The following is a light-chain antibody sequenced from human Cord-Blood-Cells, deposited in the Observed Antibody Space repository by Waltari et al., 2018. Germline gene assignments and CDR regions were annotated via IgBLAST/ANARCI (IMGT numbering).Light chain of an antibody. CDR3: AAWDDSLSGWV. CDR1: SSNIGSNY. V-gene: IGLV1-47*01. J-gene: IGLJ3*02. Sequence: QSVLTQPPSASGTPGQRVTISCSGSSSNIGSNYVYWYQQLPGTAPNLLIYRNNQRPSGVPDRFSCSESGTSASLAISGLRSEDEADYYCAAWDDSLSGWVFGGGTKLTVL. CDR2: RNN.